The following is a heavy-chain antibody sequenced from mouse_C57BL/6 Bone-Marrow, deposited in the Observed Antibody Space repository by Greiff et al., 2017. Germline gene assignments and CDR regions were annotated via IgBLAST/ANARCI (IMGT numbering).Heavy chain of an antibody. CDR1: GYTFTSYW. J-gene: IGHJ4*01. CDR3: ALYDYLQDYAMDY. V-gene: IGHV1-55*01. CDR2: IYPGSGST. Sequence: QVQLQQPGAELVKPGASVKMSCKASGYTFTSYWITWVKQRPGQGLEWIGDIYPGSGSTNYNEKFKSKATLTVDTSSSTAYMQLSSLTSEDSAVYYCALYDYLQDYAMDYWGQGTSVTVSS. D-gene: IGHD2-4*01.